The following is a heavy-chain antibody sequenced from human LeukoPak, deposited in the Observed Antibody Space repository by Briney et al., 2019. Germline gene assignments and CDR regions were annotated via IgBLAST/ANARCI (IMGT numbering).Heavy chain of an antibody. Sequence: AGGSLRLSCAASVFTFSNSAMNWVRQAPGRGLEWVSTISSGGAGTYYADSVKGRFSISRDNSKNTLYLQMNSLRAEDTAVYYCAKPGGSGTYPNWFDSWGQGTLVTVSS. J-gene: IGHJ5*01. CDR3: AKPGGSGTYPNWFDS. CDR2: ISSGGAGT. V-gene: IGHV3-23*01. CDR1: VFTFSNSA. D-gene: IGHD3-10*01.